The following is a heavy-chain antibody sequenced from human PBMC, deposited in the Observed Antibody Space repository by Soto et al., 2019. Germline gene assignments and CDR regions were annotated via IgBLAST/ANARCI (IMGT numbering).Heavy chain of an antibody. J-gene: IGHJ6*03. Sequence: GASVKVSCKASGYTFTGYYMHWVRQAPGQGLEWMGWINPNSGGTNYAQKFQGWVTMTRDTSISTAYMELSRLRSDDTAVYYCAREGGGKVAVAGPNYYYYYYMDVWGKGTTVTVSS. D-gene: IGHD6-19*01. V-gene: IGHV1-2*04. CDR1: GYTFTGYY. CDR2: INPNSGGT. CDR3: AREGGGKVAVAGPNYYYYYYMDV.